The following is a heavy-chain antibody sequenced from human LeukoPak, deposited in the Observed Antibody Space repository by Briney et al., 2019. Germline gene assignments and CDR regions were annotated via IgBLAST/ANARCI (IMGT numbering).Heavy chain of an antibody. CDR3: AKDRTPYGDYEGY. J-gene: IGHJ4*02. Sequence: GGSLRLPCAASGFTFSSYAMSWVPPAPGKGLEWVSAISGSGGSTYYADSVKGRFTISRDNSKNTLYLQMNSLRAEDTAVYYCAKDRTPYGDYEGYWGQGTLVTVSS. CDR2: ISGSGGST. D-gene: IGHD4-17*01. CDR1: GFTFSSYA. V-gene: IGHV3-23*01.